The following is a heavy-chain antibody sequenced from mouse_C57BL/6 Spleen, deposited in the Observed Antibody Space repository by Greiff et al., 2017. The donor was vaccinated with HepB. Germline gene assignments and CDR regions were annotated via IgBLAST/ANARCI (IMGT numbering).Heavy chain of an antibody. V-gene: IGHV1-85*01. Sequence: QVQLQQSGPELVKPGASVKLSCKASGYTFTSYDINWVKQRPGQGLEWIGWIYPRDGSTKYNVKFKGKATLTVDTSSSTAYMERHSLTSEDSAVYFCARSLYYDYDGFDYWGQGTTRTVSS. CDR3: ARSLYYDYDGFDY. J-gene: IGHJ2*01. D-gene: IGHD2-4*01. CDR2: IYPRDGST. CDR1: GYTFTSYD.